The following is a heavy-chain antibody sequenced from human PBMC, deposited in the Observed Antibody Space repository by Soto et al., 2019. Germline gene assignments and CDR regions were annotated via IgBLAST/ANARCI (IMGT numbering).Heavy chain of an antibody. V-gene: IGHV4-30-2*01. CDR2: IYHSGST. CDR3: AGGNYGDYANFDY. D-gene: IGHD4-17*01. Sequence: SEALSLTCAVSGGSSSRGGYSWSWIRQPPGKGLEWIGYIYHSGSTYYNPSLKSRVTISVDRSKNQFTLKLSSVTAADTAVYYCAGGNYGDYANFDYWGQGTLVTVSS. CDR1: GGSSSRGGYS. J-gene: IGHJ4*02.